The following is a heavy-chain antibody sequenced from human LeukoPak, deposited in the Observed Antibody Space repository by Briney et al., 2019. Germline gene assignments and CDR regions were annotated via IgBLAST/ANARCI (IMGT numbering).Heavy chain of an antibody. CDR3: ARICSSTSCQVDY. CDR2: IYYSGST. J-gene: IGHJ4*02. V-gene: IGHV4-39*01. CDR1: GGSISSSSYY. D-gene: IGHD2-2*01. Sequence: KPSETLSLTCTVSGGSISSSSYYWGWIRQPPGKGLEWIGTIYYSGSTYYNPSLKSRLTISVDTSKSQFSLKLSSVTAADTAVYYCARICSSTSCQVDYWGQGTLVTVSS.